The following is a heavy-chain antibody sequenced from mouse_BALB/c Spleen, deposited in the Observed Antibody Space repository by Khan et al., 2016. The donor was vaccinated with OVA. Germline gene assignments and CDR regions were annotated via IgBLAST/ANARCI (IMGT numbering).Heavy chain of an antibody. CDR2: IWSDGST. V-gene: IGHV2-6-1*01. J-gene: IGHJ4*01. D-gene: IGHD2-10*01. CDR3: ARQPYYHYNNMDY. CDR1: GFSLTNYG. Sequence: QVQLKESGPGLVAPSQRLSITCTISGFSLTNYGVHWVRQPPGKGLEWLVVIWSDGSTTYNSPLKSRLTISKDNSKSQVFLKMNSLQTDDTAMYFCARQPYYHYNNMDYGGQGTSVTISS.